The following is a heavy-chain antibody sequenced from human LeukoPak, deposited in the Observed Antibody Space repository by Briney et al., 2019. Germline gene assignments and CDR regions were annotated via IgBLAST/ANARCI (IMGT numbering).Heavy chain of an antibody. J-gene: IGHJ5*02. D-gene: IGHD2-15*01. CDR2: IYTSGST. Sequence: SETLSLTCTVSGGSISSYYWSWIRQPAGKGLEWIGRIYTSGSTNYNPSLKSRVTMSVDTSKNQFSLKLSSVTAADTAVYYCARDQETIYCSGGSCYSGPNWFDPWGQGTLVTVSS. CDR3: ARDQETIYCSGGSCYSGPNWFDP. V-gene: IGHV4-4*07. CDR1: GGSISSYY.